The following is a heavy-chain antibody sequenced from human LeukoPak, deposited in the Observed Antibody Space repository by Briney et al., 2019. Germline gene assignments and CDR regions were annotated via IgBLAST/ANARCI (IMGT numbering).Heavy chain of an antibody. V-gene: IGHV1-58*01. D-gene: IGHD3-10*01. Sequence: EAPVKVSCKTSGFSFTSSSVQWVRQARGQRLEWIGWIVVGSGKTEYAQKFQERVTITRDMSTSTAYMELSSLRSEDTAVYYCAATDLSRTYYYASGTARWGQGTLVTVSS. J-gene: IGHJ4*02. CDR1: GFSFTSSS. CDR2: IVVGSGKT. CDR3: AATDLSRTYYYASGTAR.